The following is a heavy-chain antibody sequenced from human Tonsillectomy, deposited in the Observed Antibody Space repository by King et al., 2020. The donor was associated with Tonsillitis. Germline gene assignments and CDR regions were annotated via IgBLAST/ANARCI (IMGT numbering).Heavy chain of an antibody. J-gene: IGHJ4*02. D-gene: IGHD3-16*01. CDR3: ARENYVWGSYPSFDY. Sequence: HVQLVESGGGVVQPWRSLRISFAASGFTFSSYGMHWGRQAPGKGLEGVGVVWDEGTNKFYAYSMKGRLPLSRDNSKNTPFLQMNSLGAEDTAVYYCARENYVWGSYPSFDYWGQGTLVIVSS. V-gene: IGHV3-33*08. CDR2: VWDEGTNK. CDR1: GFTFSSYG.